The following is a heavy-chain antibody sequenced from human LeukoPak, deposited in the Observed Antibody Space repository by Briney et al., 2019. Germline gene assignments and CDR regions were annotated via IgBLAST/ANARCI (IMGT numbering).Heavy chain of an antibody. J-gene: IGHJ4*02. Sequence: SIXXXYWSWIRQXPGKGLEWIGDIYYTGTTNYIPSLNSRVTISVATSKNQFSLNLSSVPAADTAVYYCARLGFRGSYLYYFDYWGQGTLVTVSS. CDR1: SIXXXY. V-gene: IGHV4-59*08. D-gene: IGHD1-26*01. CDR3: ARLGFRGSYLYYFDY. CDR2: IYYTGTT.